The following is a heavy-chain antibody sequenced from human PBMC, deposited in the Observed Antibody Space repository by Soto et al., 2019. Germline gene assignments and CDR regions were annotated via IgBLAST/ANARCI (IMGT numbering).Heavy chain of an antibody. V-gene: IGHV1-69*13. D-gene: IGHD2-2*01. CDR2: IIPIFGTA. CDR3: ARDFVYCSSTSCYPPGYGMDV. J-gene: IGHJ6*02. Sequence: VKVSCKASGGTFSSYTISWVRQAPGQGLEWMGGIIPIFGTANYAQKFQGRVTITADESTSTAYMELSSLRSEDTAVYYCARDFVYCSSTSCYPPGYGMDVRGQGTTVTVSS. CDR1: GGTFSSYT.